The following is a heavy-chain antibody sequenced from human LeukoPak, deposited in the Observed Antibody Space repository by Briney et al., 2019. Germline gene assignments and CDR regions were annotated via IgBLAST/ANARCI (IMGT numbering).Heavy chain of an antibody. CDR2: IYYNGTT. CDR1: RGSINTYY. J-gene: IGHJ5*02. D-gene: IGHD3-3*01. CDR3: ARGLRFSS. Sequence: SETLSLTCTVSRGSINTYYWSWIRQTPGKGLEWIGYIYYNGTTKYNPSLKSRVTISLDMSKNQFSLDLKLVTAADTAVYFCARGLRFSSWGQGMMVSVS. V-gene: IGHV4-59*08.